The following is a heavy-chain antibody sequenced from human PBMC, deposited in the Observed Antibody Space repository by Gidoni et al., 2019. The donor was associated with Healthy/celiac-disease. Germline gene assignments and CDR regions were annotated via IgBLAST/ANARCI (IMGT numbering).Heavy chain of an antibody. V-gene: IGHV4-59*01. D-gene: IGHD3-16*01. CDR2: IYYIGST. CDR3: ARENYARTFDI. J-gene: IGHJ3*02. CDR1: GGSIGSYY. Sequence: QVQLQESGPGLVKPPETLSLTCTVSGGSIGSYYWSWSRQPPGKGLEWIGYIYYIGSTNYNPSLKSRVTISVDTSKNQFSLKLSSVTAADTAVYYCARENYARTFDIWGQGTMVTVSS.